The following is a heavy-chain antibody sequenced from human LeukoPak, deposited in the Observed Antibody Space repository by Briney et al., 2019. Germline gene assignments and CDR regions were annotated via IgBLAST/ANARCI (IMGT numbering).Heavy chain of an antibody. CDR2: ISASGGST. CDR3: AKGDGYNYDNWFDP. D-gene: IGHD5-24*01. J-gene: IGHJ5*02. V-gene: IGHV3-23*01. CDR1: GFTFSSYA. Sequence: SGGSLRLSCAASGFTFSSYALSWVRQAPGKGLEWVSGISASGGSTYYADSVKGRFTISRSNSKNTLYLQMNSLRAEDTAVYYCAKGDGYNYDNWFDPWGQGTLVTVSS.